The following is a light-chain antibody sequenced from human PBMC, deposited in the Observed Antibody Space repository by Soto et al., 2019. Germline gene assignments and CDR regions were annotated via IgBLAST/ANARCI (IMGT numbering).Light chain of an antibody. V-gene: IGKV1-5*01. J-gene: IGKJ1*01. CDR3: QQYRTEPWT. CDR2: DAS. CDR1: QSISSW. Sequence: IQMTQSPSTLSASXXDRVXITCLASQSISSWLAWYQQKPGKAPKXXIFDASSLESGVPSRFSGSGSATEFTLTISSLQPDDFATYYCQQYRTEPWTSGQGTKVDIK.